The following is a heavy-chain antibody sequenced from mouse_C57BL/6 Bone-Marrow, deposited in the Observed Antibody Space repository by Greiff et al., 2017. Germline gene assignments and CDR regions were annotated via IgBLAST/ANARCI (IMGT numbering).Heavy chain of an antibody. CDR1: GYSITSGYY. CDR3: ARGLDYYGSSLDY. CDR2: ISYDGSN. J-gene: IGHJ2*01. V-gene: IGHV3-6*01. D-gene: IGHD1-1*01. Sequence: VQLQQSGPGLVKPSQSLSLTCSVTGYSITSGYYWNWIRQFPGNKLEWMGSISYDGSNNYNPSLKNRISITRDTAKNKFFLKLNSVTTEDTATYYCARGLDYYGSSLDYWGQGTTLTVSS.